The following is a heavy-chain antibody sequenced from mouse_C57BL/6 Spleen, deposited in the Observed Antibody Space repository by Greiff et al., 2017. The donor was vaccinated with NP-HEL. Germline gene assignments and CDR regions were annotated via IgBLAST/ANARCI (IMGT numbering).Heavy chain of an antibody. CDR2: ISYDGSN. V-gene: IGHV3-6*01. J-gene: IGHJ3*01. Sequence: EVKLMESGPGLVKPSQSLSLTCSVTGYSITSGYYWNWIRQFPGNKLEWMGYISYDGSNNYNPSLKNRISITRDTSKNQFFLKLNSVTTEDTATYYCASLPYYYGSSYPFAYWGQGTLVTVSA. CDR1: GYSITSGYY. CDR3: ASLPYYYGSSYPFAY. D-gene: IGHD1-1*01.